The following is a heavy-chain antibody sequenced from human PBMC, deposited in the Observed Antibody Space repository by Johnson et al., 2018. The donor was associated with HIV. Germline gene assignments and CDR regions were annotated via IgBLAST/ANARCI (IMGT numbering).Heavy chain of an antibody. CDR2: IRYDGSNK. Sequence: QVQLVESGGGLIQPGRSLRLSCAASGFTFSTYGMHWVRQAPGKGLEWVAFIRYDGSNKYYTDSVKGQFTISRDNSKNTLYLQMNSLRAEDTAVYYCAKDKGVWGFDAFDIWGQGTMVTVSS. CDR1: GFTFSTYG. CDR3: AKDKGVWGFDAFDI. J-gene: IGHJ3*02. D-gene: IGHD3-16*01. V-gene: IGHV3-30*02.